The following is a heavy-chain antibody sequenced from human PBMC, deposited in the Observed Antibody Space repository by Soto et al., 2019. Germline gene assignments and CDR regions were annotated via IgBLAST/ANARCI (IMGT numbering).Heavy chain of an antibody. CDR3: VRGGGGGLFDP. V-gene: IGHV3-11*06. CDR2: ISPGSRYP. Sequence: GGSLRLSCAVSGFTFGDSYMSLIRQAPGKGLEWLSYISPGSRYPAYADSVKGRFTISRDNAKRSLYLQMMSLTAEDTAIYYCVRGGGGGLFDPWGQGTMVTFSS. CDR1: GFTFGDSY. J-gene: IGHJ5*02. D-gene: IGHD2-15*01.